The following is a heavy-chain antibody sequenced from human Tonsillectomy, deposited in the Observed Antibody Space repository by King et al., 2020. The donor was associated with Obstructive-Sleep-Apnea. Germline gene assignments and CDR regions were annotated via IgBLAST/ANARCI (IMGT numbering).Heavy chain of an antibody. CDR2: VSNDGRNK. CDR3: ARDPAYYDFWSGSYYFDS. CDR1: GFIFSSFV. Sequence: VQLVESGGGVVQPGGSLRLSCEASGFIFSSFVMHWVRQAPGKGLEWVALVSNDGRNKYYADSVRGRFTISRDNSKSTLYLQMNRLRAEDKAVYYCARDPAYYDFWSGSYYFDSWGQGTLVTVSS. D-gene: IGHD3-3*01. J-gene: IGHJ4*02. V-gene: IGHV3-30*04.